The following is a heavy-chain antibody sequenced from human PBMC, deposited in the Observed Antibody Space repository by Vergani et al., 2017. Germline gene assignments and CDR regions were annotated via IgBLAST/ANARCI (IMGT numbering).Heavy chain of an antibody. V-gene: IGHV1-8*01. D-gene: IGHD3-16*02. Sequence: QVQLVQSGAEVKKPGASVKVSCKASGYTFTSYDINWVRQATGQGLEWMGWMNPNSGKTGYAQKFQGRVTMTRNTSISTAYMGLSSLRSEDTAVYYCARGLSYNYVWVSYRYNWFDPWGQGTLVTVSS. CDR1: GYTFTSYD. J-gene: IGHJ5*02. CDR2: MNPNSGKT. CDR3: ARGLSYNYVWVSYRYNWFDP.